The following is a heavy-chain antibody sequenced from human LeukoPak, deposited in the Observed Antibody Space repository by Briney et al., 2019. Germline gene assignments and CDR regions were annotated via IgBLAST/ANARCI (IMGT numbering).Heavy chain of an antibody. Sequence: PGRALSLSCTASGFPFGDYAMSWVRQAPGKGLGGLGFIITKGYGGTKEYAEAVKGRFYISIDDSKSIAYLQMNSLKSEDTAVYYCVYSFGYSWGQGTLVTVSS. CDR2: IITKGYGGTK. J-gene: IGHJ5*02. CDR1: GFPFGDYA. V-gene: IGHV3-49*04. D-gene: IGHD5-18*01. CDR3: VYSFGYS.